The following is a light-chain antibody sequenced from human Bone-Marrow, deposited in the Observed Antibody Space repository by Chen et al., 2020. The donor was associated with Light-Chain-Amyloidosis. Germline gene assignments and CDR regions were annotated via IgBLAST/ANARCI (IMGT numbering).Light chain of an antibody. V-gene: IGLV1-40*01. J-gene: IGLJ2*01. Sequence: QSVLTQPPSVSGAPGQRVTISCTGSRSNIGAPYDVHWYQQLPGTAPKLLLSGNNNRPSGVPDRFSGSKSGSSASLAITGLRADDEADYYCQSYDTRLRGSVFGGGTRLTVL. CDR1: RSNIGAPYD. CDR3: QSYDTRLRGSV. CDR2: GNN.